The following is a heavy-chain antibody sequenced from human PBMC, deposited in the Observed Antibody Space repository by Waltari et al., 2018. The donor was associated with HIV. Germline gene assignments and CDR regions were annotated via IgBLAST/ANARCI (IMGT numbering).Heavy chain of an antibody. Sequence: QSGAEVKEPGASVKVSCQAYGYLFMSYGVSWVRQAPGQGFEWMGKMQIENEKTIYREKSKSRVTLSTDSSRNTVYLELGSLRPDDTAVYYCVKDREDYWDNSGRYDRGVPHLFDSWGPGTQVIVSP. V-gene: IGHV1-18*01. CDR2: MQIENEKT. CDR1: GYLFMSYG. CDR3: VKDREDYWDNSGRYDRGVPHLFDS. D-gene: IGHD3-22*01. J-gene: IGHJ4*02.